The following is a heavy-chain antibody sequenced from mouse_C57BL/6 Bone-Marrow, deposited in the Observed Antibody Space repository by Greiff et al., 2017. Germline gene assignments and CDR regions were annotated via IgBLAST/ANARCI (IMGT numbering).Heavy chain of an antibody. Sequence: VKVVESGPELARPWASVKISCQAFYTFSRRVHFAIRDTNYWMQWVKQRPGQGLEWIGAIYPGNGVTSYNQKFKGKATLTVDQSSSAAYMQHSSLTSEDSAVYCCAWYGYDVDYWGQGTTRTVSS. CDR2: GQGLEWIG. D-gene: IGHD2-2*01. V-gene: IGHV1-87*01. CDR1: YTFSRRVH. CDR3: SEDSAVYCCAWYGYDVDY. J-gene: IGHJ2*01.